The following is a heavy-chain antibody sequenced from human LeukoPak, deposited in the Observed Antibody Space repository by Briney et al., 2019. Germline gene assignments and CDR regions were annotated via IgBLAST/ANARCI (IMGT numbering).Heavy chain of an antibody. CDR3: AAIVGAYDAFDI. Sequence: PGGSLRLSCGASGFTFSSYAMSWVRQAPGKGVEWVSVIYSGGSTYHADSVKGRFTISRDNSKNTLYLQMSSLRAEDTAVYYCAAIVGAYDAFDIWGQGTMVTVSS. V-gene: IGHV3-53*01. CDR2: IYSGGST. D-gene: IGHD1-26*01. J-gene: IGHJ3*02. CDR1: GFTFSSYA.